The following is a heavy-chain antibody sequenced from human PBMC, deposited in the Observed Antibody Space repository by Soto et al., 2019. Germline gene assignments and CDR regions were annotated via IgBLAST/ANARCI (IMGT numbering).Heavy chain of an antibody. V-gene: IGHV1-18*01. CDR2: ISASNGNT. CDR3: ARDSVRYCRDGVCYRRYYCFAIDV. J-gene: IGHJ6*02. CDR1: GYTFTSYG. D-gene: IGHD2-8*01. Sequence: QVQLVQSGAEVKNSGASVKVSCRASGYTFTSYGFSWVRQAPGQGLEWMGWISASNGNTNYAQKLQGRVTMTTDTSTGTAYMELRSLRYDDTATYYCARDSVRYCRDGVCYRRYYCFAIDVWGQGTTV.